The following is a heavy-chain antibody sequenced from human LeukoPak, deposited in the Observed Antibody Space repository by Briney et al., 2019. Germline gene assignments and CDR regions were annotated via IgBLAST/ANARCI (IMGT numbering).Heavy chain of an antibody. Sequence: TSETLSLTCTVSGGSISSSSYYWGWTRQPPGKGLEWIGSIYYSGSTYYNPSLKSRVTISVDTSKNQFSLKLSSVTAADTAVYYCARSKRIAAADYWGQGTLVTVSS. V-gene: IGHV4-39*07. J-gene: IGHJ4*02. D-gene: IGHD6-13*01. CDR3: ARSKRIAAADY. CDR2: IYYSGST. CDR1: GGSISSSSYY.